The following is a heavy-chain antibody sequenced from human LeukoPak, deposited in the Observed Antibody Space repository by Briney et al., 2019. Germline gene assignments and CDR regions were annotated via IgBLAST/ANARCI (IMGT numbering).Heavy chain of an antibody. CDR3: ARDKYSSSPDY. D-gene: IGHD6-6*01. CDR2: ISSSSSTI. Sequence: PGGSLRLSCAASGFTFSSYSMNWVRQAPGKGLEWVSYISSSSSTIYYADSVKGRFTISRDNAKNSLYLQMNSLRAEDTAVYYCARDKYSSSPDYWGQGTLVTVSS. CDR1: GFTFSSYS. J-gene: IGHJ4*02. V-gene: IGHV3-48*01.